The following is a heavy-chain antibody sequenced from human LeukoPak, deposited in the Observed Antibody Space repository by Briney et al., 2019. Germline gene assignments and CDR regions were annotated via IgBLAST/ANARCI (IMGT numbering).Heavy chain of an antibody. CDR1: GGSISSGGYS. J-gene: IGHJ3*02. CDR2: IYHSGST. CDR3: ARGVTMIARAKAFDI. Sequence: PSQTLSLTCAVSGGSISSGGYSWSWIRQPPGKGLEWIGYIYHSGSTYYNPSLKSRVTISVDTSKNQFSLKLSSVTAADTAVYYCARGVTMIARAKAFDIWGQGTMVTVSS. V-gene: IGHV4-30-2*01. D-gene: IGHD3-22*01.